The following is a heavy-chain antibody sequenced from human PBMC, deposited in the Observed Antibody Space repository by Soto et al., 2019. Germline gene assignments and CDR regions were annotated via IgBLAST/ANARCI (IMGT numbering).Heavy chain of an antibody. CDR3: ARDQSTMIVVVITSPFDY. J-gene: IGHJ4*02. CDR1: GYTFTSYG. Sequence: ASVKVSCKASGYTFTSYGISWVRQAPGQGLEWMGWISAYNGNTNYAQKLQGRVTMTTDTSTSTAYMELRSLRSDDTAVYYCARDQSTMIVVVITSPFDYWGQGTLVTVSS. V-gene: IGHV1-18*01. CDR2: ISAYNGNT. D-gene: IGHD3-22*01.